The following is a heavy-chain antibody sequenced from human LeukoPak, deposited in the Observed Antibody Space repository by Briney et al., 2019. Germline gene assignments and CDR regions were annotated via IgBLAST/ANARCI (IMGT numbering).Heavy chain of an antibody. CDR1: GFTFSSYG. CDR3: ARELNKGDDILTGYYPGYMDV. V-gene: IGHV3-23*01. Sequence: GGTLRLSCAASGFTFSSYGMSWVRQAPGKGLEWVSAISGSGGSTYYADSVKGRFTISRDNSKNTLYLQMNSMRAEDTAVYYCARELNKGDDILTGYYPGYMDVWGKGTTVTVSS. D-gene: IGHD3-9*01. CDR2: ISGSGGST. J-gene: IGHJ6*03.